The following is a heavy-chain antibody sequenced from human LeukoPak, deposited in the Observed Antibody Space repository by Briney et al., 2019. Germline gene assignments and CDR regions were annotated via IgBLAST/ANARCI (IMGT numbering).Heavy chain of an antibody. V-gene: IGHV4-30-2*06. CDR1: GASISRSGYY. CDR3: ARGPQILSHYDEVTASYNCPLDS. D-gene: IGHD3-9*01. Sequence: PSETLSLTCSVSGASISRSGYYWNWIRQSPGGGLEWIGYIHYNGGTYYNPSLQSRVTISMDRANNHFSLRVTSVTAADTALYFCARGPQILSHYDEVTASYNCPLDSWGQGTLVTVSS. J-gene: IGHJ4*02. CDR2: IHYNGGT.